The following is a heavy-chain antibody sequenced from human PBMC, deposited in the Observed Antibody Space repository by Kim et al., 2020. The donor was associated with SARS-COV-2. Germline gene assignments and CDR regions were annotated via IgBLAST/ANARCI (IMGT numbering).Heavy chain of an antibody. D-gene: IGHD3-10*01. CDR2: INTNTGNP. V-gene: IGHV7-4-1*02. CDR1: GYTFTSYA. J-gene: IGHJ5*02. Sequence: ASVKVSCKASGYTFTSYALNWVRQAPGQGLEWMGWINTNTGNPTYAQGFTGRFVFSLDTSVSTAYLQISSLKAGDTAVYYCARDEVLLWFGEFQNWFDPWGQGTLVTVST. CDR3: ARDEVLLWFGEFQNWFDP.